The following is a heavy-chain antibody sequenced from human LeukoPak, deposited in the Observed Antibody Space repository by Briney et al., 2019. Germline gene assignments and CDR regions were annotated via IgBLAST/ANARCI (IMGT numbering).Heavy chain of an antibody. D-gene: IGHD2-2*01. Sequence: SQTLSLTCAISGDSVSSSFAAWTWIRQSPSRGLEWLGRTDYRSKWFNDYAESLESRITINPDTSKNQFSLHLNSVTPEDTAVYFCSRGRSLGYCSSPCCYVSDAFDIWGQGTMVTVSS. CDR3: SRGRSLGYCSSPCCYVSDAFDI. CDR1: GDSVSSSFAA. V-gene: IGHV6-1*01. CDR2: TDYRSKWFN. J-gene: IGHJ3*02.